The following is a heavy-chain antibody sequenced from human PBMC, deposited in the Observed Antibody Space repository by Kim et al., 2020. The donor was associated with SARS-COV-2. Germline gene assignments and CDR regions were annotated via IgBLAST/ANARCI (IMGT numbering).Heavy chain of an antibody. V-gene: IGHV3-48*03. CDR3: ARQRITIFGVVRGAGWFDP. CDR1: GFTFSSYE. Sequence: GGSLRLSCAASGFTFSSYEMNWVRQAPGKGLEWVSYISSSGSTIYYADSVKGRFTISRDNAKNSLYLQMNSLRAEDTAVYYCARQRITIFGVVRGAGWFDPWGQGTLVTVSS. J-gene: IGHJ5*02. CDR2: ISSSGSTI. D-gene: IGHD3-3*01.